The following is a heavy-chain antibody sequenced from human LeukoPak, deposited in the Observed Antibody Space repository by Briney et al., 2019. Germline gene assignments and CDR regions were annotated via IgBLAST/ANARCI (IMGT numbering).Heavy chain of an antibody. D-gene: IGHD5-12*01. J-gene: IGHJ4*02. Sequence: GRSLRLSCAASGFTFSNYGMHWVRQAPGKGLERVAVISYDGSNKFYGDSVKGRFTTSRDNSNNTLYLQMNSLTAEDTAVYYCAKGATSGYEFDYWGQGTLVTVSS. V-gene: IGHV3-30*18. CDR3: AKGATSGYEFDY. CDR2: ISYDGSNK. CDR1: GFTFSNYG.